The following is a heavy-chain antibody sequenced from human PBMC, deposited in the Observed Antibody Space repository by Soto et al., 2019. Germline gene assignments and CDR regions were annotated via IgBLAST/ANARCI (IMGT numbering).Heavy chain of an antibody. CDR2: ISRGGDIT. D-gene: IGHD6-13*01. CDR1: GFTFSNYP. J-gene: IGHJ1*01. CDR3: AKALISSWYGCLHH. Sequence: EVQLLESGGGLVQPGGSLRLSCAASGFTFSNYPMSWVRQAPGKGLEWVSTISRGGDITHYADSVKGRFTISRDNSKNTLFLQVNSLRAEDTAVYYCAKALISSWYGCLHHWGQGTLLTVSS. V-gene: IGHV3-23*01.